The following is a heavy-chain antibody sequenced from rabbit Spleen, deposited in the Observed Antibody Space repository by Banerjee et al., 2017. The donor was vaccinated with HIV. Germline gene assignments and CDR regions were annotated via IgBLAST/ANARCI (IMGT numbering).Heavy chain of an antibody. CDR3: ARYVVSGRIFGL. J-gene: IGHJ3*01. Sequence: QLKETGGGLVQPGGSLTLSCKASGFDVNSDYMSWVRQAPGKGLEWIGCIYIGSVTTDYASWVNGRFTISSDNAQNTVDLQVNSLTAADTATYFCARYVVSGRIFGLWGQGTLVTVS. CDR1: GFDVNSDY. D-gene: IGHD4-1*01. CDR2: IYIGSVTT. V-gene: IGHV1S7*01.